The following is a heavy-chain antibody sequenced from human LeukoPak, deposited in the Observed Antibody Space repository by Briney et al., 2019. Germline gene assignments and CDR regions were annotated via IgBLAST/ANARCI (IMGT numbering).Heavy chain of an antibody. CDR2: IRYDGSNK. J-gene: IGHJ4*02. V-gene: IGHV3-30*02. CDR3: AKRYDFWSGYFDY. Sequence: GGSLRLSCAASGFTVTSYGMHWVRQAPGKGLEWVAFIRYDGSNKYYADSVKGRFTISRDNSKNTLYLQMNSLRAEDTAVYYCAKRYDFWSGYFDYWGQGTLVIVSS. CDR1: GFTVTSYG. D-gene: IGHD3-3*01.